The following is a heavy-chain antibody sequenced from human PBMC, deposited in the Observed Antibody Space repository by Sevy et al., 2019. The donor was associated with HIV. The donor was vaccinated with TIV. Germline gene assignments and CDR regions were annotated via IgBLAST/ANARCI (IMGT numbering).Heavy chain of an antibody. V-gene: IGHV3-9*01. CDR1: GFTFYNYG. D-gene: IGHD6-19*01. CDR3: AKDIGATGIAVVAN. J-gene: IGHJ4*02. CDR2: LNWDSGSV. Sequence: GGSLRLSCAGSGFTFYNYGIHWVRQAPGKGLEWVSGLNWDSGSVAYADSVKGRFTISRDNAKNALFLQMNSLRAEDTALYYCAKDIGATGIAVVANWGQGIQVTVSS.